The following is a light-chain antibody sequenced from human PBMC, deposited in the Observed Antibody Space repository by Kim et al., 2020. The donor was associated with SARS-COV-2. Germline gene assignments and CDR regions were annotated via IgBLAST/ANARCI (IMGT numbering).Light chain of an antibody. J-gene: IGLJ3*02. CDR3: SSYTISTTWV. V-gene: IGLV2-14*04. CDR2: DVD. Sequence: GQSITISCTRTSSDVGGYDYVSWYQQHPGKAPKVMIYDVDKRPSGVSHRFSGTKSGNTASLTISGLQAEDEADYFCSSYTISTTWVFGGGTQLTVL. CDR1: SSDVGGYDY.